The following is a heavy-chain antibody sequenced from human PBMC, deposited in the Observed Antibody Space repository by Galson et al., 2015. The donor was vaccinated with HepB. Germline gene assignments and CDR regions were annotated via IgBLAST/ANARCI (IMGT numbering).Heavy chain of an antibody. CDR3: AKGGGLAWFDP. J-gene: IGHJ5*02. CDR1: GFTFSSYG. V-gene: IGHV3-23*01. CDR2: ISGSGGRT. Sequence: SLRLSCAASGFTFSSYGMSWVRQAPGKGLEWVSAISGSGGRTYYADSVKGRFTISRDNSKNTLYLQMNSLRAEDTAVYYCAKGGGLAWFDPWGQGTLVTVSS. D-gene: IGHD3-16*01.